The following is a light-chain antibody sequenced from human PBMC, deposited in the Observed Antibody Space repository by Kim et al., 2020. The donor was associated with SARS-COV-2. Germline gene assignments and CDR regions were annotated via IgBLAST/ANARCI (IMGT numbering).Light chain of an antibody. CDR1: QSISSW. Sequence: DIQMTQSPSTLSASVGDRVTITCRASQSISSWLAWYQQKPGKAPKLLIYKASSLESGVPSRFSGSGSGTEFTLTIRSLQPDDFGTYYCQQYNSYGTFGQGTKVDIK. V-gene: IGKV1-5*03. CDR2: KAS. CDR3: QQYNSYGT. J-gene: IGKJ1*01.